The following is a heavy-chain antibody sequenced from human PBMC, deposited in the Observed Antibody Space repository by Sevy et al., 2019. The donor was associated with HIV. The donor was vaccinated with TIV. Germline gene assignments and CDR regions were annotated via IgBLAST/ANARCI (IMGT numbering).Heavy chain of an antibody. D-gene: IGHD5-18*01. CDR3: AGGWGYSYGYDWFDS. V-gene: IGHV3-48*02. CDR2: ISSSSSTI. Sequence: GGSLRLSCAASGFTFSSYSMNWVRQAPGKGLEWVSYISSSSSTIYYADSVKGRFTISRDNAKNSLYLQMNSLRDEDTAVYYCAGGWGYSYGYDWFDSWGQGTLVTVSS. J-gene: IGHJ5*01. CDR1: GFTFSSYS.